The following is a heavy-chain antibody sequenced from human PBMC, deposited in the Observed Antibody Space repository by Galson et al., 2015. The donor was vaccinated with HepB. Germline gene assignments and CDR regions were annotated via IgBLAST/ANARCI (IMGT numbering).Heavy chain of an antibody. J-gene: IGHJ4*02. CDR3: ARGGLWSASYPTDY. D-gene: IGHD4/OR15-4a*01. CDR2: ISYDGSNK. Sequence: SCKASGYTFSSYAMHWVRQAPGKGLEWVAVISYDGSNKYYADSVKGRFAISRDNSKNTLYLQMNSLRAEDTAVYYCARGGLWSASYPTDYWGQGTLVTVSS. CDR1: GYTFSSYA. V-gene: IGHV3-30*09.